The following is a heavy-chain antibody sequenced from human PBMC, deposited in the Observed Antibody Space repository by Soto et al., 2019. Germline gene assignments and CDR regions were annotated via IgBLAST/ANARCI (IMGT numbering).Heavy chain of an antibody. CDR2: ISSSSGYI. Sequence: PGGSLRLSCAASGFTFSSYSMNWVRQAPGKGLEWVSSISSSSGYIYYADSVKGRFTISRDNAKNSLYLQMNSLRAEDTAVYYCARTASGSYHYFDYWGQGTLVTVSS. J-gene: IGHJ4*02. D-gene: IGHD1-26*01. CDR1: GFTFSSYS. V-gene: IGHV3-21*01. CDR3: ARTASGSYHYFDY.